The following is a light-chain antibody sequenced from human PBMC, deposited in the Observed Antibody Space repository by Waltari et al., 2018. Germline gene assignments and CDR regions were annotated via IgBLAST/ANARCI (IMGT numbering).Light chain of an antibody. Sequence: EIVLTQSPATLSLSPGERATLSCRASQGLSSQLAWYQQKPGQAPRLLIYDASKRAAGIPARFSGSESGTDFTLTVSSLEPEDFAVYFCQQRSDWPITFGQGTRLEIK. CDR2: DAS. V-gene: IGKV3-11*01. CDR3: QQRSDWPIT. J-gene: IGKJ5*01. CDR1: QGLSSQ.